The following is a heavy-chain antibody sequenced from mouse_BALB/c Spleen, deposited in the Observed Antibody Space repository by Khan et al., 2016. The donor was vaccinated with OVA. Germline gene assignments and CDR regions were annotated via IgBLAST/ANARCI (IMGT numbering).Heavy chain of an antibody. CDR2: INPSTGYT. V-gene: IGHV1-7*01. J-gene: IGHJ3*01. D-gene: IGHD1-1*01. CDR1: GYTFISYW. CDR3: TRHGSNYAWFNY. Sequence: QVQLQQSGADLAKPGASVKMSCKASGYTFISYWMHWVKQRPGQGLEWIGYINPSTGYTEYNQKFKDKATLTADKSSSTAYMQLSSLTSADSAVYYCTRHGSNYAWFNYWGQGTLVTVSA.